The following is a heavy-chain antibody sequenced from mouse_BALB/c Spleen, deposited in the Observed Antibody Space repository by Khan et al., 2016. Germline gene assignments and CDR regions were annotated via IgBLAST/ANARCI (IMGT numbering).Heavy chain of an antibody. D-gene: IGHD2-4*01. CDR1: GYTFTSSW. V-gene: IGHV1S130*01. CDR3: ARSTMITYFDY. CDR2: IHPNSGNT. Sequence: QVQLKQSGSVLVRPGASVKLSCKASGYTFTSSWMHWAKQRPGQGLEWIGEIHPNSGNTNYNEKFKGKATLTVDTSSSTAYVDLSSLTSEDSAVYYCARSTMITYFDYWGQGTTLTVSS. J-gene: IGHJ2*01.